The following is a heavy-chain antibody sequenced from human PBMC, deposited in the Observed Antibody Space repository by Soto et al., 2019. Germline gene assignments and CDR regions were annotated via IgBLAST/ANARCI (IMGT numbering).Heavy chain of an antibody. CDR1: GGTFSSYA. CDR3: ARGGTGTTNQYYYYYYGMDV. CDR2: IIPIFGTA. Sequence: GASVKVSCKASGGTFSSYAISWVRQAPGQGHEWMGGIIPIFGTANYAQKFQGRVTITADESTSTAYMELSSLRSEDTAVYYCARGGTGTTNQYYYYYYGMDVWGQGTTVTVSS. D-gene: IGHD1-7*01. V-gene: IGHV1-69*13. J-gene: IGHJ6*02.